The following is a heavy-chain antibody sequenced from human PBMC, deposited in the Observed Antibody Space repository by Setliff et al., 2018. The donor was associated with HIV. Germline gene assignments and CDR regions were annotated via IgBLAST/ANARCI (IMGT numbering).Heavy chain of an antibody. CDR3: ARDEHGYNSNWYGVD. D-gene: IGHD6-13*01. Sequence: SETLSLTCTVSGGSISSGNYYRSWIRQPAGKGLEWMGRIYTSGSANYNPSLKSRVTISVDTSKNQFSLKLSSVTVADTAVYYCARDEHGYNSNWYGVDWGQGTLVTVSS. CDR1: GGSISSGNYY. V-gene: IGHV4-61*02. CDR2: IYTSGSA. J-gene: IGHJ4*02.